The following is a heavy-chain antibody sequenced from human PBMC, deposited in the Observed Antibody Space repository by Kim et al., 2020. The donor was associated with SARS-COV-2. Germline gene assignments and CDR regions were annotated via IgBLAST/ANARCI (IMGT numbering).Heavy chain of an antibody. J-gene: IGHJ4*02. V-gene: IGHV1-8*01. Sequence: ASVKVSCKASGYTFTSYDINWVRQATGQGLEWMGWMNPNSGNTGYAQKFQGRVTMTRNTSISTAYMELSSLRSEDTAVYYCARVCRSSSCYTQGDDYWGQGTLVTVSS. CDR2: MNPNSGNT. CDR3: ARVCRSSSCYTQGDDY. CDR1: GYTFTSYD. D-gene: IGHD2-2*02.